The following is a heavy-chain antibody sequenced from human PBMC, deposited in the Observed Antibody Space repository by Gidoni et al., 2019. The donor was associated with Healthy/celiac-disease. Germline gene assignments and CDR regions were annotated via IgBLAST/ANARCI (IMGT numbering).Heavy chain of an antibody. Sequence: EVQLVESGGGLVKPGGSLRLSCAASGFTFSSYSMNWVRQAPGKGLEWVSSISSSNNYIYYADSVKGRFTIYRDNAKNSLYLQMNSLRAEDTAVYYCARGMGYYFDYWGQGTLVTVSS. CDR3: ARGMGYYFDY. CDR1: GFTFSSYS. V-gene: IGHV3-21*01. J-gene: IGHJ4*02. CDR2: ISSSNNYI.